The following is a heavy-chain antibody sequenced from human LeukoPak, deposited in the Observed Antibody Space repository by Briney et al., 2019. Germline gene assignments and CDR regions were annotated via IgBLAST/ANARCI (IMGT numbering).Heavy chain of an antibody. CDR2: ISYDGSNK. V-gene: IGHV3-30-3*01. Sequence: GGSLRLSCAASGFTFSSYAMHWVRQAPGKGLEWVAVISYDGSNKYYADSVKGRFTISRDNAKNSLYLQMNSLRAEDTALYFCAKDILYGSGSDAFDIWGQGTMVTVSS. D-gene: IGHD3-10*01. J-gene: IGHJ3*02. CDR3: AKDILYGSGSDAFDI. CDR1: GFTFSSYA.